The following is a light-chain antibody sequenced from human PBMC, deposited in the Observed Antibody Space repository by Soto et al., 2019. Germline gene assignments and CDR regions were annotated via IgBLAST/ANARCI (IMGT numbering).Light chain of an antibody. V-gene: IGKV1-9*01. J-gene: IGKJ1*01. Sequence: IQWTQSPSSLSASVGDRVTITCRASQGISSYLAWYQQKPGRAPKLLIYAASTLQSGVPSRFSGSGSGTEFTLTISSLQPDDFATYYCQQYNSYSFGQGTKVDIK. CDR3: QQYNSYS. CDR2: AAS. CDR1: QGISSY.